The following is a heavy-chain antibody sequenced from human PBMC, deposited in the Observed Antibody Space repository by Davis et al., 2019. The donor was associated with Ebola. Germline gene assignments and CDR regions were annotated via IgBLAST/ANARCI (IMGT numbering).Heavy chain of an antibody. CDR2: IKQDGSEK. Sequence: GESLKISCAASGFAFSTNYMSWVCQAPGKGLEWVANIKQDGSEKYYVDSVKGRFTISRDSAKNSLYLQMNSLRAEDTAVYYCASHSGRAPPLDWGQGTLVTVSS. D-gene: IGHD6-19*01. CDR3: ASHSGRAPPLD. CDR1: GFAFSTNY. J-gene: IGHJ4*02. V-gene: IGHV3-7*01.